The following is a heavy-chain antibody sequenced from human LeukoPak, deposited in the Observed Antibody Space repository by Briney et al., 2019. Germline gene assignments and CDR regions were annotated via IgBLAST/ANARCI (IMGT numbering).Heavy chain of an antibody. J-gene: IGHJ3*02. CDR3: ARVNHPDKAFDI. V-gene: IGHV1-69*13. D-gene: IGHD1-14*01. CDR2: IIPIFGTA. Sequence: PEASVKVSCKASGGTFSSYAISWVRQAPGQGLEWMEGIIPIFGTANYAQKFQGRVTITADESTSTAYMELSSLRSEDTAVYYCARVNHPDKAFDIWGQGTMVTVSS. CDR1: GGTFSSYA.